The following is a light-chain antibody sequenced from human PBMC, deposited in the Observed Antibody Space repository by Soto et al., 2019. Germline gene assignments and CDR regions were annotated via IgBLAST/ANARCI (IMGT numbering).Light chain of an antibody. CDR2: DAS. CDR3: QQRSNWAGT. J-gene: IGKJ1*01. CDR1: QSVSSY. V-gene: IGKV3-11*01. Sequence: EIVLTQSPATLSLSPGERATLSCRASQSVSSYLAWYQQKPGQAPRLLIYDASNRATGIPARFSGSGSGTDFNLTISSLEPEYLAVYYCQQRSNWAGTFGQGTKVELK.